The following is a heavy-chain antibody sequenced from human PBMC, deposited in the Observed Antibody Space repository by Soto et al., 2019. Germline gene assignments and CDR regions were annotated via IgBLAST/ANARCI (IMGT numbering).Heavy chain of an antibody. CDR3: ASLGYYYGSGSSRHPLGSPYYYGMDV. D-gene: IGHD3-10*01. V-gene: IGHV1-69*05. J-gene: IGHJ6*02. Sequence: ASVKVTCKACGGTFSSYAISWVRQAPGQVLEWMGGIIPIFGTANYADSVKGRFTISSHNSKNTLYLQMNSLRAEDTAVYYCASLGYYYGSGSSRHPLGSPYYYGMDVWGQGTTVTVSS. CDR2: IIPIFGTA. CDR1: GGTFSSYA.